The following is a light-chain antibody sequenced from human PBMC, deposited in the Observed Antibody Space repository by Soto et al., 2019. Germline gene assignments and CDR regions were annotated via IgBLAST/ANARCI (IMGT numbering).Light chain of an antibody. Sequence: EFLCTHSRGTFSLSPGARATLSCRASQSVSSSYLAWYQQKPGQAPRLLIYCASSRATGIPDRFSGSGSGTDFTLTISRREPEDFAVYYCQQYASTPRTFGQGTKVDVK. V-gene: IGKV3-20*01. CDR2: CAS. CDR3: QQYASTPRT. CDR1: QSVSSSY. J-gene: IGKJ1*01.